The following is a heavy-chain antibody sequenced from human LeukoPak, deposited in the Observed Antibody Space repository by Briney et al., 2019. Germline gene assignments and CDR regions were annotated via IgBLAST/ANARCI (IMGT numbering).Heavy chain of an antibody. V-gene: IGHV3-74*03. D-gene: IGHD3-10*01. CDR2: INSDGSST. Sequence: GGSLRLSCAASGFTFSRYWMQWVRQAPGQGLVWLSHINSDGSSTTYADSVRGRLTTSRDNAKNTLYLQMNSLRAEDTAVYYCVRDNYGVDYWGQGTLVTVSS. J-gene: IGHJ4*02. CDR1: GFTFSRYW. CDR3: VRDNYGVDY.